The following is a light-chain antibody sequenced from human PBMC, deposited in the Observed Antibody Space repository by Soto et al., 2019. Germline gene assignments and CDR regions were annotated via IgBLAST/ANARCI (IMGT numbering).Light chain of an antibody. CDR2: GAS. J-gene: IGKJ1*01. CDR1: QSVSSN. V-gene: IGKV3-15*01. Sequence: EIVMTQSPATLSVSPGERATLSCRASQSVSSNFAWYQQKPGQAPRLLIYGASTRATGIPARFSGSGSGTEFALTISSLQSEDVAVYYCQQYNNWPPRTFGQGTKVEIK. CDR3: QQYNNWPPRT.